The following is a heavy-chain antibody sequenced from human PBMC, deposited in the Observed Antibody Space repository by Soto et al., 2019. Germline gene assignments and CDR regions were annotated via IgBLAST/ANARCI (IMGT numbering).Heavy chain of an antibody. Sequence: PGGSLRLSCAASGFTFSSYAMSWVRQAPGKGLEWVSAISGSGGSTYYADSVKGRFTISRDNSKNTLYLQMSSLRAEDTAVYYCAKDLGYSRRNYYYGMDVWGQGTTVTVSS. D-gene: IGHD4-4*01. V-gene: IGHV3-23*01. CDR1: GFTFSSYA. J-gene: IGHJ6*02. CDR3: AKDLGYSRRNYYYGMDV. CDR2: ISGSGGST.